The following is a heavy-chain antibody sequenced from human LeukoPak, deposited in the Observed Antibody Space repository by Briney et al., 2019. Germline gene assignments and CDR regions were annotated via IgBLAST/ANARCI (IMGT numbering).Heavy chain of an antibody. CDR3: ARTFGGIIVLPYI. CDR2: INPKSDST. V-gene: IGHV1-2*02. Sequence: ASVKVSCKASGYTLTGYYMHWVRQAPGQGLEWMGWINPKSDSTNYAQKFQGRVTMTRDTSINTAYMELSRLRSDDTAIYYCARTFGGIIVLPYIWGRGTLVTVSS. CDR1: GYTLTGYY. D-gene: IGHD3-16*02. J-gene: IGHJ4*02.